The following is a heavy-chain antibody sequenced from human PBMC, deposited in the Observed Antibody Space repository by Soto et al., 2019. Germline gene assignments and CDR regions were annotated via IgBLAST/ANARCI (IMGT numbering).Heavy chain of an antibody. CDR3: ASDPRSAYYHDR. CDR2: IYYTGNT. V-gene: IGHV4-31*03. J-gene: IGHJ5*02. CDR1: GGSVSSGSYY. Sequence: SETLSLTCTVSGGSVSSGSYYWSWIRQHPGRGLEWIGYIYYTGNTYYNPSLKSRLAISVDTSKNQFSLKLTSVTAADTAVYYCASDPRSAYYHDRWGQGTLVTVSS. D-gene: IGHD3-3*01.